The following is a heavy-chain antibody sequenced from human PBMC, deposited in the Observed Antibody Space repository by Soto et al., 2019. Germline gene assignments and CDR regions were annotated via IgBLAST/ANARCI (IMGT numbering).Heavy chain of an antibody. Sequence: QVQLQQWGAGLLKPSETLSLTCAVYGGSFSGYYWSWIRQPPGKGLEWIGEINHSESTNYNPSLKSRVTITVDTSKNQFSLKLSSVTAADTAVYYCARGEAPHYRLWFGSTRNWFDPWGQGTLVTVSS. CDR1: GGSFSGYY. J-gene: IGHJ5*02. CDR3: ARGEAPHYRLWFGSTRNWFDP. V-gene: IGHV4-34*01. D-gene: IGHD3-10*01. CDR2: INHSEST.